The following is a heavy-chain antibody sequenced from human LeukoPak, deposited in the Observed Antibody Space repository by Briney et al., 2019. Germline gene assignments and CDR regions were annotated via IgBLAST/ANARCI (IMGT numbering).Heavy chain of an antibody. Sequence: GRSLRLSCAASGFTFSSYAMHWVRQAPGKGLEWVAVISYDGSNKYYADSVKGRFTISRDNSKNTLYLQMNSLRAEDAAVYYCARDWGRGYSYGSFGFDYWGQGTLVTVSS. J-gene: IGHJ4*02. CDR2: ISYDGSNK. D-gene: IGHD5-18*01. CDR1: GFTFSSYA. V-gene: IGHV3-30*04. CDR3: ARDWGRGYSYGSFGFDY.